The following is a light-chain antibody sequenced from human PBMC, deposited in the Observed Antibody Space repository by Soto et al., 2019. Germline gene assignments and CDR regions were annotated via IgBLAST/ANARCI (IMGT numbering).Light chain of an antibody. CDR2: AASTS. J-gene: IGKJ1*01. CDR3: QQSFSSPRT. Sequence: DIQMTQSPSSLSASVGDRDTISCRASQSISSDLNWYQQKPGKAPKLLIYAASTSSLRGGDPSRFSGTVSGTDFPLTSSRLQPEDFATYYRQQSFSSPRTCRQGTRVQIK. V-gene: IGKV1-39*01. CDR1: QSISSD.